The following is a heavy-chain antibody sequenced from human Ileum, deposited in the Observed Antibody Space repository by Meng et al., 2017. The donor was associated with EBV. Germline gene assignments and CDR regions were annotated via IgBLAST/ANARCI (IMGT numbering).Heavy chain of an antibody. D-gene: IGHD1-26*01. V-gene: IGHV4-4*02. CDR2: MYPTGPT. CDR3: VRGGTYYLSY. CDR1: GGSSSSDYW. J-gene: IGHJ4*02. Sequence: QVPLREAGSGLVKTLDTLLLTCAISGGSSSSDYWWCWVRQSPEKGLEWIGEMYPTGPTYYDPSLKGRVSISIDKSKNQLSLKLNSVTAADTGVDYCVRGGTYYLSYWGQGSLVTVSS.